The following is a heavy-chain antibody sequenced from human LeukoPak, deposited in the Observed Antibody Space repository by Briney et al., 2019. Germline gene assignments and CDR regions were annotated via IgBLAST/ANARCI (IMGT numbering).Heavy chain of an antibody. V-gene: IGHV4-59*08. CDR2: IYYSGST. Sequence: SETLSLTCTVSGGSISSYYWSWIRQPPGKGLEWIGYIYYSGSTNYNPSLKSRVTISVDTSKNQFSLKLSSVTAADTAVYYCARSSGWYADYWGQGTLVTVSS. CDR1: GGSISSYY. D-gene: IGHD6-19*01. J-gene: IGHJ4*02. CDR3: ARSSGWYADY.